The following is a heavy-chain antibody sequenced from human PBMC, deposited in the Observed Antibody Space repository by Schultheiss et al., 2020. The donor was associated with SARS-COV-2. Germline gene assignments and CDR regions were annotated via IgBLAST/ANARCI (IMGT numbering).Heavy chain of an antibody. CDR3: ARESDGDYVWGSYRSIG. D-gene: IGHD3-16*02. V-gene: IGHV4-39*07. Sequence: SETLSLTCTVSGGSVSSGTYYWGWIRQPPGKGLEWIGYIYYSGSTYYNPSLKSRVTISVDTSKNQFSLKLSSVTAADTAVYYCARESDGDYVWGSYRSIGWGQGTLVTVSS. J-gene: IGHJ4*02. CDR2: IYYSGST. CDR1: GGSVSSGTYY.